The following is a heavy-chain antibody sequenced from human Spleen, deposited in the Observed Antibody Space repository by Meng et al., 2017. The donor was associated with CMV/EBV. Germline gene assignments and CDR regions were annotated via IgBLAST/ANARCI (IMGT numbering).Heavy chain of an antibody. Sequence: YRFTRYYMRRVRKASGQGLDWLGTVCQSGDSRRCAESVQGRVTVTWDTSTNTVYMELSSLTFEDTAVYYCASSYAIWGGYSKFDYWGQGTLVTVSS. CDR3: ASSYAIWGGYSKFDY. V-gene: IGHV1-46*01. CDR2: VCQSGDSR. D-gene: IGHD3-3*01. CDR1: YRFTRYY. J-gene: IGHJ4*02.